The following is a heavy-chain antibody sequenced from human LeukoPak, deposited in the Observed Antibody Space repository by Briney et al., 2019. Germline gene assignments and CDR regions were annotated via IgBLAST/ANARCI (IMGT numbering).Heavy chain of an antibody. V-gene: IGHV4-38-2*02. J-gene: IGHJ4*02. CDR2: IYHSGST. CDR1: GYSISSGYY. D-gene: IGHD4-23*01. Sequence: SETLSLTCTVSGYSISSGYYWGWIRQPPGKGLEWIGSIYHSGSTYCNPSLKSRVTISVDTSKNQFSLKLSSVTAADTAVYYCASGGSPSRGDYWGQGTLVTVSS. CDR3: ASGGSPSRGDY.